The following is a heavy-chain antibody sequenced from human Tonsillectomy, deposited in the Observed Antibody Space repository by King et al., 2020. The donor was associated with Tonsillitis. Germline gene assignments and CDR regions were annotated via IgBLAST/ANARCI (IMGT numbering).Heavy chain of an antibody. J-gene: IGHJ6*02. CDR3: ARTQTRRTIFGVVISYYGMDV. CDR2: MNPNSGNT. Sequence: EQLVQSGAEVKKPGASVKVSCKASGYTFTSYDINWVRQATGQGLEWMGWMNPNSGNTGYAQKFQGRVTMTRNTSISTAYMELSSLRSEDTAVYYCARTQTRRTIFGVVISYYGMDVWGQGTTVTVSS. CDR1: GYTFTSYD. V-gene: IGHV1-8*01. D-gene: IGHD3-3*01.